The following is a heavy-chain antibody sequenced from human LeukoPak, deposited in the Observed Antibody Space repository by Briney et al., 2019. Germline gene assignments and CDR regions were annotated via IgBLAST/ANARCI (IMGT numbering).Heavy chain of an antibody. V-gene: IGHV3-21*01. CDR3: ARVGDYHAFDI. CDR1: GFTFSRHW. D-gene: IGHD4-17*01. Sequence: PGGSLRLSCAASGFTFSRHWMYWVRQAPGKGLEWVSSISSSSSYIYYADSVKGRFTISRDNAKNSLYLQMNSLRAEDTAVYYCARVGDYHAFDIWGQGTMVTVSS. CDR2: ISSSSSYI. J-gene: IGHJ3*02.